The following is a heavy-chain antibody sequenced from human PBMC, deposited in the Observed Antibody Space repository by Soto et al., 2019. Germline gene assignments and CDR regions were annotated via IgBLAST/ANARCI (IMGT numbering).Heavy chain of an antibody. J-gene: IGHJ4*02. CDR3: VRGPYSGFAY. Sequence: QVQLVQSGAEVKEPGASVKVSCQASGYTFTTYDINWVRQATGQGLEWMGWMNPKTGKAGYAQKFQGRATMTRNTSTSTAYLEVSSLRSEDTAVFFCVRGPYSGFAYWGQGTLVTVSS. V-gene: IGHV1-8*01. CDR2: MNPKTGKA. CDR1: GYTFTTYD. D-gene: IGHD5-12*01.